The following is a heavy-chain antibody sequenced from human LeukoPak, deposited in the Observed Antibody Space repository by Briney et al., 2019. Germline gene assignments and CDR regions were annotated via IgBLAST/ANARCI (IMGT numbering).Heavy chain of an antibody. CDR1: GYTFTSYG. V-gene: IGHV1-18*01. D-gene: IGHD3-22*01. CDR2: ISGYNGYT. Sequence: ASVKVSCKASGYTFTSYGISWVRQAPGQGLEWMGWISGYNGYTHYAHNLQGRVTMTTDTSTSTAYMELRSLRSDDTAVYYCARDEARYSSGYYPNWFDPWGQGTLVTVAS. J-gene: IGHJ5*02. CDR3: ARDEARYSSGYYPNWFDP.